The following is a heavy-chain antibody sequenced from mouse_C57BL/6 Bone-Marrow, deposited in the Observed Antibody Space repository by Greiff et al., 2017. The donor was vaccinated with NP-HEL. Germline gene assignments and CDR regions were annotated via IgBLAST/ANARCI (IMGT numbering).Heavy chain of an antibody. V-gene: IGHV1-15*01. D-gene: IGHD1-1*01. J-gene: IGHJ4*01. CDR3: TRNLGYYGSSDAMDY. Sequence: QVQLKESGAELVRPGASVTLSCKASGYTFTDYEMHWVKQTPVHGLEWIGAIDPETGGTAYNQKFKGKAILTADKSSSTAYMELRSLTSEDSAVYYCTRNLGYYGSSDAMDYWGQGTSVTVSS. CDR2: IDPETGGT. CDR1: GYTFTDYE.